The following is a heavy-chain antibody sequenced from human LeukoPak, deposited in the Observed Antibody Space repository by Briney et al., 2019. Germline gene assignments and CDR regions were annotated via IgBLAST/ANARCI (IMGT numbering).Heavy chain of an antibody. CDR1: GFTFSSYA. CDR2: ISYDGRNK. V-gene: IGHV3-30*04. J-gene: IGHJ4*02. D-gene: IGHD5-12*01. CDR3: ARPDVDKDYFDY. Sequence: GGSLGLSCAASGFTFSSYAMHWVRQAPGKGLEWVAVISYDGRNKYHADSVKGRFTISRDNTKNTLYLQMNSLRVEDTAVYYCARPDVDKDYFDYWGQGTLVTVSS.